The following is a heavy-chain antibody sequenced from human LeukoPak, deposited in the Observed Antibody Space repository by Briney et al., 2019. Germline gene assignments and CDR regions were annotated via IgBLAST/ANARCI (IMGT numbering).Heavy chain of an antibody. CDR3: AIDLSYDILTGGYFDL. V-gene: IGHV1-69*13. CDR2: FIPMFGTP. Sequence: GASVTDSCMTSGDTFLSYAISCVRQAPGRGLEWMGGFIPMFGTPNYAQKFQGRVTITADESTSTAYIDLRSQRSDDEAGYYCAIDLSYDILTGGYFDLWGRGTLVTVSS. CDR1: GDTFLSYA. J-gene: IGHJ2*01. D-gene: IGHD3-9*01.